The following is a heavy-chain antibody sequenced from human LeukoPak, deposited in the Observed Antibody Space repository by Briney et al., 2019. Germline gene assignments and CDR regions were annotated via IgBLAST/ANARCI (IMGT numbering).Heavy chain of an antibody. V-gene: IGHV3-48*03. J-gene: IGHJ6*02. D-gene: IGHD3-10*01. CDR2: ISSSGSTI. Sequence: PGGSLRLSCAASGFTFSSYEMNWVRQAPGKGLEWVSYISSSGSTIYYADSVKGRFTISRDNAKNSLYLQMNSLRAEDTAVYYCARRGSGSQYYYHYGMDVWGQGTTVTVSS. CDR1: GFTFSSYE. CDR3: ARRGSGSQYYYHYGMDV.